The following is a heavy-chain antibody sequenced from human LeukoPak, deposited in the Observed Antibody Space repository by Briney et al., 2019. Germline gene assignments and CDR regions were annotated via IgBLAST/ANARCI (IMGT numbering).Heavy chain of an antibody. D-gene: IGHD6-19*01. CDR2: ISGSGGST. CDR1: GFTFSSYG. V-gene: IGHV3-23*01. CDR3: AKALQRYSSGWYYFDY. Sequence: PGGSLRLSCAASGFTFSSYGMSWVRQAPGKGLEWVSAISGSGGSTYYADSVKGRFTISRDNSKNTLYLQMNSLRAEDTAVYYCAKALQRYSSGWYYFDYWGQGTLVTVSS. J-gene: IGHJ4*02.